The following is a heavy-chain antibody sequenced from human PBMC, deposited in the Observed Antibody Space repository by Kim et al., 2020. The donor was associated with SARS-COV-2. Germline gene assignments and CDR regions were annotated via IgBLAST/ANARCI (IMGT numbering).Heavy chain of an antibody. CDR1: GFTFGDYA. D-gene: IGHD3-22*01. J-gene: IGHJ3*02. Sequence: GGSLRLSCTASGFTFGDYAMSWFRQAPGKGLEWVGFIRSKAYGGTTEYAASVKGRFTISRDDSKSIAYLQMNSLKTEDTAVYYCTRDGEAYYYDSSGYYPSGSDAFDIWGQGTMVTVSS. CDR2: IRSKAYGGTT. V-gene: IGHV3-49*03. CDR3: TRDGEAYYYDSSGYYPSGSDAFDI.